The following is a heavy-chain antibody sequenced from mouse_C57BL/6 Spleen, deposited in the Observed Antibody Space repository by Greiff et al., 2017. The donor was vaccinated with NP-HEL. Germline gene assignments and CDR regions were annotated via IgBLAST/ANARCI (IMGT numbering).Heavy chain of an antibody. Sequence: EVKLQESGPELVKPGASVKMSCKASGYTFTDYNMHWVKQSHGKSLEWIGYINPNNGGTSYNQKFKGKATLTVNKSSSTAYMELRSLTSEDSAVYYCARWIQAWFAYWGQGTLVTVSA. CDR1: GYTFTDYN. J-gene: IGHJ3*01. CDR2: INPNNGGT. V-gene: IGHV1-22*01. CDR3: ARWIQAWFAY.